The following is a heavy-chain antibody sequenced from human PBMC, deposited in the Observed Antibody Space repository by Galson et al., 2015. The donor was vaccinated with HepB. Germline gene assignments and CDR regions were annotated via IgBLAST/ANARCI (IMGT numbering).Heavy chain of an antibody. D-gene: IGHD6-13*01. CDR1: GFTFSSYG. V-gene: IGHV3-33*01. J-gene: IGHJ6*02. Sequence: SLRLSCAASGFTFSSYGMHWVRQAPGEGLEWVAVIWFDGSNKYYADSVKGRFTISRDNSKNTLYLQMNSLRAEDTAVYYCARDAGYSSSWYGGVRYNAMDVWGQGTTVTVSS. CDR2: IWFDGSNK. CDR3: ARDAGYSSSWYGGVRYNAMDV.